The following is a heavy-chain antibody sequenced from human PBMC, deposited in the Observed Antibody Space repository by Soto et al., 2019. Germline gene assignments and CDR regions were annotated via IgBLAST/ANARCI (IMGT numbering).Heavy chain of an antibody. V-gene: IGHV1-69*13. J-gene: IGHJ6*02. Sequence: SVKVSCKASGGTFSSYAISWVRQAPGQGLEWLGGIIPIFGTANYAQKFQGRVTITADESTSTAYMELSSLRSEDPAAYSCAKPYSPSWYHKGMDVWRQGTTVTVAS. CDR3: AKPYSPSWYHKGMDV. D-gene: IGHD6-13*01. CDR1: GGTFSSYA. CDR2: IIPIFGTA.